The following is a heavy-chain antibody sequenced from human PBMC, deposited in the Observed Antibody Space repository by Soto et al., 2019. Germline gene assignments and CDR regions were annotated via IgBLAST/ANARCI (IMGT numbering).Heavy chain of an antibody. Sequence: QVQLVESGGGVVQPGRSLRLSCAASSFTFTSYDLHWVRQAPGKGLEWVAFISSDGTKKYYADSVKGRFTISRDNSKNTLYLQMNSLRPEDTAVYHCAKDPYGYSFFWGQGTLLTVSS. CDR3: AKDPYGYSFF. J-gene: IGHJ4*02. V-gene: IGHV3-30*18. CDR2: ISSDGTKK. CDR1: SFTFTSYD. D-gene: IGHD5-18*01.